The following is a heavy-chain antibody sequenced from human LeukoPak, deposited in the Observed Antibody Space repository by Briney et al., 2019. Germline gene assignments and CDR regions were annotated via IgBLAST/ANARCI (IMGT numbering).Heavy chain of an antibody. CDR3: ARGWDTAMVPFDY. CDR2: ISGSGGST. CDR1: GFTFGSYS. J-gene: IGHJ4*02. Sequence: GGSLRLFCAASGFTFGSYSMTWVRQAPGKGLEWVSSISGSGGSTYYADSVKGRFTISRDNSKNTLYLQINSLRAEDTAVYYCARGWDTAMVPFDYWGQGTLVTVSS. D-gene: IGHD5-18*01. V-gene: IGHV3-23*01.